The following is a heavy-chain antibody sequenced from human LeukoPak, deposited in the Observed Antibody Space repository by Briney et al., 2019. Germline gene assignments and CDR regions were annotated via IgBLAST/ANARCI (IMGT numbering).Heavy chain of an antibody. D-gene: IGHD6-19*01. CDR2: IYTSGST. Sequence: SETLSLTCTVSGGSISSGSYYWSWIRQPAGKGLEWIGRIYTSGSTNYNPSLKSRVTISVDTSKNQFSLKLSSVTAADTAVYYCARGHYSSGCRLDYWGQGTLVTVSS. CDR1: GGSISSGSYY. J-gene: IGHJ4*02. V-gene: IGHV4-61*02. CDR3: ARGHYSSGCRLDY.